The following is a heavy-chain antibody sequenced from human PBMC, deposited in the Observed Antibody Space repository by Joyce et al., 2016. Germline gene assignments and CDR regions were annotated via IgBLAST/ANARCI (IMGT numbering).Heavy chain of an antibody. J-gene: IGHJ3*02. D-gene: IGHD4-17*01. Sequence: EVQLVESGGGLVQPGGSLRLSCAACGFPFSSYSMNWVRQAPGKGLEGVSYISSSSSTIYYSDSVKGRFTISRDNAKNSLYLQMNSLRAEDTAVYYCAKADYGDKIDAFDIWGQGTMVTVSS. V-gene: IGHV3-48*01. CDR3: AKADYGDKIDAFDI. CDR1: GFPFSSYS. CDR2: ISSSSSTI.